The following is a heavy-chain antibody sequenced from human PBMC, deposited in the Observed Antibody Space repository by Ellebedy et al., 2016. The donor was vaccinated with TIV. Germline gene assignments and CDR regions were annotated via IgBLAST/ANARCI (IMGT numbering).Heavy chain of an antibody. D-gene: IGHD1-1*01. CDR2: ILDKGDVT. V-gene: IGHV3-23*01. CDR3: AQEGLERHTDFQH. Sequence: GESLKISCAASGFTFSNYAMSWVRQAPGKGRGGVSVILDKGDVTNYLDSVRGRCTISRDNSKNILYLQMSSLTAEDTAIYYCAQEGLERHTDFQHWGQGTLVTVSS. CDR1: GFTFSNYA. J-gene: IGHJ1*01.